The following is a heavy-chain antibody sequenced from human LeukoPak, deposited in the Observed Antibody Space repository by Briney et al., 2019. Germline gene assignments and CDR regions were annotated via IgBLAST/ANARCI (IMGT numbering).Heavy chain of an antibody. CDR1: GVTFSSYA. V-gene: IGHV3-9*01. CDR2: MSRNSGNI. Sequence: GGSLRLSCAASGVTFSSYAMSWVRQAPGKGLEWVSGMSRNSGNIGYADSVKGRFTISRDNAKNSLYLQMNSLRAEDTALYYCAKGASGYYAHLDYRGQGTQVTVFS. D-gene: IGHD3-22*01. J-gene: IGHJ4*02. CDR3: AKGASGYYAHLDY.